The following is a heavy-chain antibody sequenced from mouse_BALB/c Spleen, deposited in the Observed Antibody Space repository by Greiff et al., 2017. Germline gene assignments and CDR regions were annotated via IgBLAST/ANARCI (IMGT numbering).Heavy chain of an antibody. CDR3: TGYDDYYAMDY. Sequence: VQLQQSGTVLARPGASVKMSCKASGYTFTSYWMHWVKQRPGQGLEWIGAIYPGNSDTSYNQKFKGKAKLTAVTSTSTAYMELSSLTNEDSAVYYCTGYDDYYAMDYWGQGTSVTVSS. J-gene: IGHJ4*01. CDR1: GYTFTSYW. D-gene: IGHD2-14*01. CDR2: IYPGNSDT. V-gene: IGHV1-5*01.